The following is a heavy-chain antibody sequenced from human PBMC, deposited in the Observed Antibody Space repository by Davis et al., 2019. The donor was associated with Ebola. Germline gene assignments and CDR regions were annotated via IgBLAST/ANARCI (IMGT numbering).Heavy chain of an antibody. CDR1: GFTFSSYW. J-gene: IGHJ6*02. CDR3: ARVRGLDV. V-gene: IGHV3-7*04. Sequence: GESLKISCAASGFTFSSYWMSWVRQAPGKGLEWVANIKPDGTVKSYVDSVKGRFTISRDNAKNSLNLQMNSLRVEDTAVYYCARVRGLDVWGQGTTVTVSS. CDR2: IKPDGTVK.